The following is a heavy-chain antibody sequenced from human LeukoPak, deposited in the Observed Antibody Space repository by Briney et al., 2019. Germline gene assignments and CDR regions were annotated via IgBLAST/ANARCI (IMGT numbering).Heavy chain of an antibody. CDR3: AKSSSGSSYNVLDY. V-gene: IGHV3-23*01. D-gene: IGHD3-10*01. CDR1: GFTFSSHS. Sequence: GGTLRLSCGASGFTFSSHSMSWVRQAPRKGLEWVSAFSGSGGSTYYADSVKGRFTISRDDSKKTLYPQMNSLRAEDTAVYYCAKSSSGSSYNVLDYWGQGTLVTVSS. CDR2: FSGSGGST. J-gene: IGHJ4*02.